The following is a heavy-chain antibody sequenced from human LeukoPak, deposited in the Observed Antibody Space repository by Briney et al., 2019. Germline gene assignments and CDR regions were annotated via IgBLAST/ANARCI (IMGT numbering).Heavy chain of an antibody. CDR2: ISHSGSP. J-gene: IGHJ4*02. CDR3: AREGRENIAIGVD. V-gene: IGHV4-38-2*02. D-gene: IGHD3-16*02. CDR1: GYSISGGYY. Sequence: PSETLSLTCTVSGYSISGGYYWGWFRRTPGRGLGWIASISHSGSPYYNPSLKSRVTISEDPSTTVFSLTLNAVAAADAAGDYCAREGRENIAIGVDWGQGALVTVSS.